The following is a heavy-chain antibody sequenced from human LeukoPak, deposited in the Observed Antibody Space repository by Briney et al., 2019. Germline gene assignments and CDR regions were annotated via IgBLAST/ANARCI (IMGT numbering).Heavy chain of an antibody. J-gene: IGHJ4*02. D-gene: IGHD3-10*01. Sequence: GGSLRLSCAASGFTLSSYVGSWVRQAPGKGLEWVSAISNSGGSTYYADSVKGRFTISRDNSTNTLYLQMNTLRAENTAVYYWANEGGTMLRGALDYCAQGTLVTVSS. V-gene: IGHV3-23*01. CDR2: ISNSGGST. CDR3: ANEGGTMLRGALDY. CDR1: GFTLSSYV.